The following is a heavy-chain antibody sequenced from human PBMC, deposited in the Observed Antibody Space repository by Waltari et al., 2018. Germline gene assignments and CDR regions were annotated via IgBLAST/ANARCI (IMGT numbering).Heavy chain of an antibody. D-gene: IGHD6-13*01. V-gene: IGHV3-33*01. Sequence: QVQLVESGGGVVQPGRSLRLSCAASGFTFSSYGMHWVRQAPGKGLEWVAVIWYDGSNKYYADSVKGRFTISRDNSKNTLYLQMNSLRAEDTAVYFCARYILEPTAGAGAFDIWGQGTMVTVSS. CDR2: IWYDGSNK. J-gene: IGHJ3*02. CDR1: GFTFSSYG. CDR3: ARYILEPTAGAGAFDI.